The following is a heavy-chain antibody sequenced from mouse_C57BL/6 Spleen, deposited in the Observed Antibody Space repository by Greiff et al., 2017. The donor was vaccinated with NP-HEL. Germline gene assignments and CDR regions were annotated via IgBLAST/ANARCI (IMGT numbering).Heavy chain of an antibody. J-gene: IGHJ4*01. CDR3: AKNGGYDGYYAMDY. V-gene: IGHV2-5*01. Sequence: QVQLKESGPGLVQPSQSLSITCTVSGFSLTSYGVHWVRQSPGKGLEWLGVIWRGGSTDYNAAFMSRLSITKDNSKSQVFFKMNSLQADNTAIYYCAKNGGYDGYYAMDYWGQGTSVTVSS. CDR2: IWRGGST. D-gene: IGHD2-2*01. CDR1: GFSLTSYG.